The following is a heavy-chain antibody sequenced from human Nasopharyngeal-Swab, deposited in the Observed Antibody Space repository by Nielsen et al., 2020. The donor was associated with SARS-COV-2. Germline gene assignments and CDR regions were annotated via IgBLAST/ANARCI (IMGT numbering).Heavy chain of an antibody. CDR3: ARDEGDYGSGSYPFYYYYGMDV. V-gene: IGHV1-69*13. Sequence: SVKVSCKASGGTFSSYAISWVRQAPGQGLEWMGGIIPIFGTANYAQKFQARVTITADESTSTAYMGLSSLRSEDTAVYYCARDEGDYGSGSYPFYYYYGMDVWGQGTTVTVSS. D-gene: IGHD3-10*01. CDR1: GGTFSSYA. J-gene: IGHJ6*02. CDR2: IIPIFGTA.